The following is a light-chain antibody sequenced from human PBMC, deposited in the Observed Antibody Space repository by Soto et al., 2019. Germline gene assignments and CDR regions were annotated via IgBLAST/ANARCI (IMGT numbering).Light chain of an antibody. Sequence: QTVVTQEPSFSVSPGGTVTLTCALSSGSVSTANYPSWYRQTPGQPPRTVIYSTNTRSSGVPDRFSGSILGDKAALTITRAQADDESVYYCAVYMGRGLLYVFGSGTKLTVL. CDR1: SGSVSTANY. CDR3: AVYMGRGLLYV. CDR2: STN. V-gene: IGLV8-61*01. J-gene: IGLJ1*01.